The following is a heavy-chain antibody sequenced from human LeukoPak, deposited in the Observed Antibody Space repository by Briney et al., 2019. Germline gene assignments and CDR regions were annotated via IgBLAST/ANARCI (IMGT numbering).Heavy chain of an antibody. Sequence: SETLSLTCAVYGGSFSGSYWSWIRQPPGKGLEWIGEINHSGSTNYNPSLKSRVTISVDTSKKQFSVKLSSVTAAGTAVYYCARGYYYDSTGYYADDFDIWGQGTMVTVSS. CDR1: GGSFSGSY. J-gene: IGHJ3*02. CDR2: INHSGST. D-gene: IGHD3-22*01. V-gene: IGHV4-34*01. CDR3: ARGYYYDSTGYYADDFDI.